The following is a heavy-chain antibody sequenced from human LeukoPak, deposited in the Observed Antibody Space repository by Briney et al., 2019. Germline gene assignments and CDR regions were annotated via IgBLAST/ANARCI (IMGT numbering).Heavy chain of an antibody. V-gene: IGHV3-66*04. CDR1: GFTVSSNY. J-gene: IGHJ4*02. CDR2: IYSGGST. Sequence: GGSLRLSCAASGFTVSSNYMSWVRQAPGKGLEWVSVIYSGGSTYYADSVKGRFTISRDNSKNTLYLQMNSLRAEDTAVYYCARLGYDSSGSDYWGQGTLVTVSS. D-gene: IGHD3-22*01. CDR3: ARLGYDSSGSDY.